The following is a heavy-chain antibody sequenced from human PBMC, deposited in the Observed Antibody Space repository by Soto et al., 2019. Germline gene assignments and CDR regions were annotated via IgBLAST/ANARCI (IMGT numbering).Heavy chain of an antibody. CDR1: GFTFSSYW. J-gene: IGHJ4*02. D-gene: IGHD2-15*01. CDR3: ARESDIVVVVDY. Sequence: EVQLVESGGGLVQPGGSLRLSCAASGFTFSSYWMHWVRQAPGKGLVWVSRINSDGSSTSYVDSVKGRFTISRDNAKNPLYLQMTSLRAEDTAVYYCARESDIVVVVDYWGQGSLVTVSS. V-gene: IGHV3-74*01. CDR2: INSDGSST.